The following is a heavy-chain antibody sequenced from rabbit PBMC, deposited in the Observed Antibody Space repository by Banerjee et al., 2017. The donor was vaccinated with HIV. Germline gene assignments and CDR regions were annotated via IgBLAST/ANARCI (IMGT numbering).Heavy chain of an antibody. CDR3: ARDLAGAIGWNLNV. J-gene: IGHJ4*01. CDR2: INTISGNT. D-gene: IGHD4-1*01. V-gene: IGHV1S40*01. CDR1: GFSFSTAYN. Sequence: QSLEESGGDLVKPGASLTLTCTASGFSFSTAYNMYWVRQAPGKGLEWIACINTISGNTVFASRAKGRFTISKTSSNTVPLQMTSLTAADTAAYFCARDLAGAIGWNLNVWGPGTLVTVS.